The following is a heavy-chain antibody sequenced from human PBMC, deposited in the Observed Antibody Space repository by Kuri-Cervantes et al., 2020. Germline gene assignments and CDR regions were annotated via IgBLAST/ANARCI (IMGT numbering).Heavy chain of an antibody. CDR1: GFTFSSYS. V-gene: IGHV3-21*01. CDR3: ARGRVYSYGTYYFDY. D-gene: IGHD5-18*01. J-gene: IGHJ4*02. Sequence: GESLKISCAASGFTFSSYSMNCVRQAPGKGLEWVSSISSSSSYIYYADSVKGRFTISRDNAKNSLYLQMNSLRAEDTAVYYCARGRVYSYGTYYFDYWGQGTLVTVSS. CDR2: ISSSSSYI.